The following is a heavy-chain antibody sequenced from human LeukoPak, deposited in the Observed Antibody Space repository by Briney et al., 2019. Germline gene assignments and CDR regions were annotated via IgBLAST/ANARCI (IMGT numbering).Heavy chain of an antibody. CDR2: IYHSGST. D-gene: IGHD3-10*01. CDR1: GGSISSYY. CDR3: ARMYYYGSGSYIPFDY. Sequence: SETLSLTCTVSGGSISSYYWSWFRQPPGKGLEWIGYIYHSGSTKYNPSLKSRVSISIYTSKNQFSLKLSSVTAADTAVYYCARMYYYGSGSYIPFDYWGQGTLVTVSS. V-gene: IGHV4-59*01. J-gene: IGHJ4*02.